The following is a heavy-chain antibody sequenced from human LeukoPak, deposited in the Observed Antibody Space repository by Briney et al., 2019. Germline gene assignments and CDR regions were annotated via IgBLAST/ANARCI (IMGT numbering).Heavy chain of an antibody. CDR3: ATYSTSTAFDY. J-gene: IGHJ4*02. CDR1: GFTFSDYY. Sequence: GGSLGLSCAASGFTFSDYYMSWIRQAPGKGLEWVAYISSSSTTIYYADSVKGRFTISRDNAKNSLFLQMNSLRAEDTAVYYCATYSTSTAFDYWGQGTLVTVSS. CDR2: ISSSSTTI. D-gene: IGHD6-6*01. V-gene: IGHV3-11*04.